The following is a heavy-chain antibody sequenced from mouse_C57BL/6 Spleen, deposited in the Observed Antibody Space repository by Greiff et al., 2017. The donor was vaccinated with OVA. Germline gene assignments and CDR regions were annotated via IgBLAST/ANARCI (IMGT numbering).Heavy chain of an antibody. Sequence: VQLQQPGAELVKPAASVKMSCKASGYTFTSYWITWVKQRPGQGLEWIGDIYPGSGSTNYNEKFKSKATLTVDTSSSNAYMQLRSLTSEDSAVYYCARAITTYYYAMDYWGQGTSVTVSS. CDR3: ARAITTYYYAMDY. V-gene: IGHV1-55*01. J-gene: IGHJ4*01. CDR1: GYTFTSYW. D-gene: IGHD2-4*01. CDR2: IYPGSGST.